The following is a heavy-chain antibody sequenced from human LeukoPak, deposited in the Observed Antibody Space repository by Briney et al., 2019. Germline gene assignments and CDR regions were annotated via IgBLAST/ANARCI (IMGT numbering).Heavy chain of an antibody. CDR1: GFTFSSYS. D-gene: IGHD1-14*01. J-gene: IGHJ4*02. V-gene: IGHV3-74*01. CDR2: ISSDGSNT. Sequence: PGGSLRLSGAASGFTFSSYSMHWVRQAPGKGLVWVSRISSDGSNTNYADSVKGRFTISRDNAKNTLYLQMNSLRAEDTALYYCARQNRDFDYWGQGTLVTVSS. CDR3: ARQNRDFDY.